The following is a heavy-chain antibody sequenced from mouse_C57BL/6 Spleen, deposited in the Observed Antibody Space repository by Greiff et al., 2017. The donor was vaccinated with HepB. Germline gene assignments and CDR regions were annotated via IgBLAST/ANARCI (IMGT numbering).Heavy chain of an antibody. V-gene: IGHV1-42*01. CDR1: GYSFTGYY. Sequence: VQLKESGPELVKPGASVKISCKASGYSFTGYYMNWVKQSPEKSLEWIGEINPSTGGTTYNQKFKAKATLTVDKSSSTAYMQLKSLTSEDSAVYYCARGGYYGSSYWYFDVWGTGTTVTVSS. CDR2: INPSTGGT. CDR3: ARGGYYGSSYWYFDV. J-gene: IGHJ1*03. D-gene: IGHD1-1*01.